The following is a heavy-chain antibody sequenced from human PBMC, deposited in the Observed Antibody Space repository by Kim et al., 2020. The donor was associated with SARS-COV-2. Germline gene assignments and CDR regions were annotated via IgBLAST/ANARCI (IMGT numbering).Heavy chain of an antibody. Sequence: SAKGRFTISRKNSKNTLLLQMNSLRAEDTAVYYCAKRPSDLYSSHNWFDPWGQGTLVTVSS. CDR3: AKRPSDLYSSHNWFDP. J-gene: IGHJ5*02. D-gene: IGHD4-4*01. V-gene: IGHV3-23*01.